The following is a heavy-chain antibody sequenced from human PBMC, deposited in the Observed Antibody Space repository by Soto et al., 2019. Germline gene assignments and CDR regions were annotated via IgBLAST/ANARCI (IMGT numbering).Heavy chain of an antibody. V-gene: IGHV3-23*01. J-gene: IGHJ6*02. CDR2: ISGSGGST. Sequence: PGGSLRLSCAASGFTFSSYATSWVRQAPGKGLEWASAISGSGGSTYYADSVKGRFTISRDNSKNTLYLKMNSLRAEDTAVYYCAKAFSYDFWSGYSGGSKSAYGMDVWGQGTTVTVSS. D-gene: IGHD3-3*01. CDR3: AKAFSYDFWSGYSGGSKSAYGMDV. CDR1: GFTFSSYA.